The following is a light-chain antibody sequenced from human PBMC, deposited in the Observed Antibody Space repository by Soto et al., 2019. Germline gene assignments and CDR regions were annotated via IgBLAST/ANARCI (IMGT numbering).Light chain of an antibody. Sequence: EIVLIQSPATLSLSPGERATLSCRASQSVSSSLAWYQQNPGQAPRLLIFDASNRATGIPVRFSGSGSGTDFTLTISSLEPEDFTVYYCQQYNNWPLFGQGTKLEIK. CDR3: QQYNNWPL. V-gene: IGKV3-11*01. J-gene: IGKJ2*01. CDR2: DAS. CDR1: QSVSSS.